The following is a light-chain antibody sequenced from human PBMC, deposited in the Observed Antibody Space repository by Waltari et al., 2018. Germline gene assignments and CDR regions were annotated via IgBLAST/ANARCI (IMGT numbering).Light chain of an antibody. CDR3: MQALQTPLFT. J-gene: IGKJ3*01. CDR1: QSLLHSNGYNY. V-gene: IGKV2-28*01. Sequence: DIVMTQSPLSLPVTPGEPASISCRSSQSLLHSNGYNYLDWYLQKPGQSPQPLIYLGSNRASGVPDRFSGSGSGTDFTLKISRVEAEYVGVYYCMQALQTPLFTFGPGTKVDIK. CDR2: LGS.